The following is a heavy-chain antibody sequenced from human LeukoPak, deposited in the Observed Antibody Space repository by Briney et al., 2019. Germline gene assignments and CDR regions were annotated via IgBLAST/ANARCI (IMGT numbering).Heavy chain of an antibody. J-gene: IGHJ4*02. CDR1: GGFISSSSYX. V-gene: IGHV4-39*01. D-gene: IGHD6-6*01. CDR3: ARGLSIAARRAFDY. CDR2: IYYSGST. Sequence: PSEXXXXXCTVSGGFISSSSYXWGWIRQPPGKGXEWIGSIYYSGSTYYNPSLKSRVTISVDTSKNQFSLKLSSVTAADTAVYYCARGLSIAARRAFDYWGQGTLVTVSS.